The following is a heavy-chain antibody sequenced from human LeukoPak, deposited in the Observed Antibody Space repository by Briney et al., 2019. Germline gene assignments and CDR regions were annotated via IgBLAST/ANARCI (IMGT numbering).Heavy chain of an antibody. CDR2: IRSSGDDI. CDR1: GFGVDSNY. CDR3: ARDKDWAFDY. Sequence: GGSLRLSCAASGFGVDSNYMTWVRQAPGKGLEWVSHIRSSGDDIRYADSVKGRFTISRDDAKNSLFLQMNSLRAEDTAVYYCARDKDWAFDYWGQGTLVTVSS. J-gene: IGHJ4*02. V-gene: IGHV3-21*05. D-gene: IGHD3/OR15-3a*01.